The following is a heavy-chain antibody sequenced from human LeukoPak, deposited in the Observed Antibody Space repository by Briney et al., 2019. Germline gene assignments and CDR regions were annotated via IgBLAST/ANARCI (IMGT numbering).Heavy chain of an antibody. V-gene: IGHV4-39*01. CDR1: GGSISSSSYY. J-gene: IGHJ3*02. D-gene: IGHD2-2*01. Sequence: SETLSLPCTVSGGSISSSSYYWGWIRQPPGKGLEWIGCIYYTGSTYYNPSLKSRVTISVDTSKNQFSLKLSSVTAADTAVYYCAIVVPAATYAFDIWGQGTMVTVSS. CDR3: AIVVPAATYAFDI. CDR2: IYYTGST.